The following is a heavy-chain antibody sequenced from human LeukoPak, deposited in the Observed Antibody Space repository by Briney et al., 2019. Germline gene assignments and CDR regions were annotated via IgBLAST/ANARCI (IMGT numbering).Heavy chain of an antibody. CDR1: GYTFPTYG. D-gene: IGHD2-21*01. CDR3: ASESELRN. Sequence: ASVKVSCKASGYTFPTYGISGVRRAPGQGLEWMGWISAYNGNTNYAQKLQGRVTMTTDTSTSTAYMELRSLRSDDTAVYYCASESELRNWGQGTLVTVSS. CDR2: ISAYNGNT. V-gene: IGHV1-18*01. J-gene: IGHJ4*02.